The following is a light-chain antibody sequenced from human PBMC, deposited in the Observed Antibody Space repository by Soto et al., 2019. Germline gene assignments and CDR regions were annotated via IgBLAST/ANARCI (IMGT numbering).Light chain of an antibody. CDR1: GSNIGAGYD. V-gene: IGLV1-40*01. J-gene: IGLJ3*02. CDR2: GNN. Sequence: QSVLTQPPSVSGAPGQRVTISCTGSGSNIGAGYDVHWYQQLPGTAPKLLIYGNNNRPSGIPDRFSGSKSGTSASLAITGLQAGDEADYYCGAWDDSLSGWVFGGGTKVTVL. CDR3: GAWDDSLSGWV.